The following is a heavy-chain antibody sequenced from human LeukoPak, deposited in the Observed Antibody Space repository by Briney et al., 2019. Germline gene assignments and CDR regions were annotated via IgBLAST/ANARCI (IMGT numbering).Heavy chain of an antibody. J-gene: IGHJ4*02. Sequence: PGRSLRLSCAASGFTFSSYAMHWVRQAPGKGLEWVAVISYDGSNKYYADSVKGRFTISRDNSKNTLYLQMNSLRAEDTAVYYCAKRVHYDSSAAYFDYWGQGTLVTVSS. CDR1: GFTFSSYA. D-gene: IGHD3-22*01. CDR2: ISYDGSNK. CDR3: AKRVHYDSSAAYFDY. V-gene: IGHV3-30-3*02.